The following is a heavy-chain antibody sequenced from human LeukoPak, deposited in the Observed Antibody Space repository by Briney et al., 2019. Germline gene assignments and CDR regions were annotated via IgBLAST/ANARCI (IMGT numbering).Heavy chain of an antibody. Sequence: SVKVSCKASGYTFTSYGISWVRQAPGQGLEWMGRIIPILGIANYAQKFQGRVTITADKSTSTAYMELSSLRSEDTAVYYCARGSDSSGPGFDPWGQGTLVTVSS. CDR2: IIPILGIA. CDR1: GYTFTSYG. CDR3: ARGSDSSGPGFDP. J-gene: IGHJ5*02. D-gene: IGHD3-22*01. V-gene: IGHV1-69*04.